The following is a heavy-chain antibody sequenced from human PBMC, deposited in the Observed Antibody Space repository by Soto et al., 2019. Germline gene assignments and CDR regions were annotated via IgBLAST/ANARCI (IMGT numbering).Heavy chain of an antibody. D-gene: IGHD1-26*01. CDR3: ARDMHAGLNHYFDP. CDR1: VGSVTSHH. V-gene: IGHV4-59*02. J-gene: IGHJ5*02. CDR2: TSYTGNT. Sequence: LXLTCCVCVGSVTSHHWSWIRQCPGQGLQWIAYTSYTGNTNYNPSLQSRVTISLDTSKNQLSLKLTSMTAADTDVYYCARDMHAGLNHYFDPCGQGTLGIVYS.